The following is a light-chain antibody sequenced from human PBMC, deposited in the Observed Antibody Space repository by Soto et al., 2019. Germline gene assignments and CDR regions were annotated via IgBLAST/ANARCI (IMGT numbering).Light chain of an antibody. V-gene: IGKV1-39*01. CDR2: AAS. Sequence: DIQMTQSPSSLSASIGDRVTITCRASQSINNYLNWYQQKPGKAPKLLIYAASSLQSGVPSRFSGSGSGTDFTLTISSLQPEDFATYYCQQSYSTPPLTFGGGTKVEIK. J-gene: IGKJ4*01. CDR1: QSINNY. CDR3: QQSYSTPPLT.